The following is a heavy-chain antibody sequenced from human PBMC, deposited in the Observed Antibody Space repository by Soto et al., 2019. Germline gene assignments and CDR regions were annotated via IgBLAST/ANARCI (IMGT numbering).Heavy chain of an antibody. Sequence: QVQLVQSGAEVKKPGSSVKVSCKASGGTFSTNTISWVRQAPGQGLEWMGGIMPFFGSANYAQKFQGRGTITADEYTRTVYMELSRLRSEDTAVYYCARQFDSDTSGYYYAYWGQGTLVTVSS. CDR2: IMPFFGSA. CDR3: ARQFDSDTSGYYYAY. D-gene: IGHD3-22*01. V-gene: IGHV1-69*01. J-gene: IGHJ4*02. CDR1: GGTFSTNT.